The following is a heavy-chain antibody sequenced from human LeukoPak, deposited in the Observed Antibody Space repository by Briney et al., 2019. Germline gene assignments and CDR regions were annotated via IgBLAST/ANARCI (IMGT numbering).Heavy chain of an antibody. CDR2: ILPIFGTA. J-gene: IGHJ4*02. Sequence: SSVKVSCKASGGTFSSYAISWVRPAPGRGLDGMGVILPIFGTANYAQKFQGRVTITTDESTSTAYMELSSLRSEDTAVYYCARASYYYDSIGYYRGVAFAYWGQGTLVTVSS. CDR1: GGTFSSYA. V-gene: IGHV1-69*05. CDR3: ARASYYYDSIGYYRGVAFAY. D-gene: IGHD3-22*01.